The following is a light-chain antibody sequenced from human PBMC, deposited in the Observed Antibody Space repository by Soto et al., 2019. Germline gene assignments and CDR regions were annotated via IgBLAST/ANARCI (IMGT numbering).Light chain of an antibody. V-gene: IGLV2-14*01. CDR1: SSDVGDYNY. Sequence: QSVLTQPASVSGSPGQSITISCTGTSSDVGDYNYVSWYQQHPGKAPKLMIYDVNNRPSGVSNRFSGFKSGNTASLTISGLQAEDEADYYCSSYTSSSTWVFGGGTKLTVL. CDR3: SSYTSSSTWV. CDR2: DVN. J-gene: IGLJ3*02.